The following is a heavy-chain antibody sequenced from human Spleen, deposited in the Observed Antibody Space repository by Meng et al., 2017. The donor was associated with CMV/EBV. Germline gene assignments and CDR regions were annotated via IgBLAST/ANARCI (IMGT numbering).Heavy chain of an antibody. CDR2: SNPHTGVT. CDR3: AGKPGYCSSTSCYPYTPLFDY. D-gene: IGHD2-2*01. V-gene: IGHV1-2*02. CDR1: GYTFTDYY. J-gene: IGHJ4*02. Sequence: ASVNVSCKASGYTFTDYYIHWIRQAPGQGLEWMGWSNPHTGVTVYAQKFQGGVTMTTDTSISTAYMDLSRLTSDDTAVYYCAGKPGYCSSTSCYPYTPLFDYWGQGALVTVS.